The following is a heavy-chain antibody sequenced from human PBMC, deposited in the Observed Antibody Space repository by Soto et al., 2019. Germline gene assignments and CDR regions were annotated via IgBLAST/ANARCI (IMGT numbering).Heavy chain of an antibody. CDR2: IYYTGSA. J-gene: IGHJ5*02. CDR3: ASGGSSNWFDP. CDR1: SGSISSADYY. Sequence: VQLQESGPGLVKPSQTLSLTCTVSSGSISSADYYWSWIRQPPGKGLEWIGYIYYTGSAYYNPSLKSRVTMSVDTSKNQFSLKVTSVTAXXTXVXYCASGGSSNWFDPWGQGTLVTVSS. D-gene: IGHD1-26*01. V-gene: IGHV4-30-4*01.